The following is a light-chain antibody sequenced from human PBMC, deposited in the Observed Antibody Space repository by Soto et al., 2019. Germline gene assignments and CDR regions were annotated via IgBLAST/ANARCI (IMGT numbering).Light chain of an antibody. Sequence: DLQMTQSPSSMSASVGDRVTITCQASQDISNYLNWYQQKPGKAPKLLIYDASNLETGVPSRFSVSGSGTDFTFTIISLQPEDIATYYCQQYDNLPFGGGTKLEIK. CDR3: QQYDNLP. J-gene: IGKJ4*01. CDR2: DAS. V-gene: IGKV1-33*01. CDR1: QDISNY.